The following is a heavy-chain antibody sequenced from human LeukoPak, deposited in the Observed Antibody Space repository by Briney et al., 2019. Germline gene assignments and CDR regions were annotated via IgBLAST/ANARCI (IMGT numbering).Heavy chain of an antibody. J-gene: IGHJ4*02. Sequence: GGSLRLSCTASGFTFGDYAMSWFRQAPGKGLEWVGFIRSKAYGGTTEYAASVKGRFTISRDDSKSIAYLQMNSLKTEDTAVYYCTRGEDGYCSGGSCYPNMYYFDYWGQGTLVTVSS. CDR1: GFTFGDYA. CDR3: TRGEDGYCSGGSCYPNMYYFDY. CDR2: IRSKAYGGTT. D-gene: IGHD2-15*01. V-gene: IGHV3-49*03.